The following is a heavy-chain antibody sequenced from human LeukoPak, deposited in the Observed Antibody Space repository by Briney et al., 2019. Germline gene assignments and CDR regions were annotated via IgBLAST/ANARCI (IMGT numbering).Heavy chain of an antibody. V-gene: IGHV6-1*01. CDR1: GDSVSSNSAA. D-gene: IGHD6-13*01. Sequence: SQTLSLTFAISGDSVSSNSAAWNWIRQSPSRGLEWLGRTYYRSKWYNDYATSVKSRITINPATSKNQFSLQMNSVTPEDTAVYYCAREYILSWQHLVGVFDYWGQGTPVTVSS. CDR3: AREYILSWQHLVGVFDY. CDR2: TYYRSKWYN. J-gene: IGHJ4*02.